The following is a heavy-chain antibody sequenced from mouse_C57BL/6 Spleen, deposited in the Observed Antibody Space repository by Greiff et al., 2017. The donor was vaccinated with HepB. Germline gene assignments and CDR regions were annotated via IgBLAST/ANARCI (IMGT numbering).Heavy chain of an antibody. CDR3: AGDDGYYSFAY. J-gene: IGHJ3*01. CDR1: GYTFTSYW. V-gene: IGHV1-52*01. D-gene: IGHD2-3*01. CDR2: IDPSDSET. Sequence: QVQLQQPGAELVRPGSSVKLSCKASGYTFTSYWMHWVKQRPIQGLEWIGNIDPSDSETHYNQKFKDKATLTVDISSSTAYMQLSSLTSEDSAVYYCAGDDGYYSFAYWGQGTLVTVSA.